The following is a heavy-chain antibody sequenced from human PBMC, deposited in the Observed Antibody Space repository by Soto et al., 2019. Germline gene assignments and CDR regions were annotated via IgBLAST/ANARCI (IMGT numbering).Heavy chain of an antibody. D-gene: IGHD1-26*01. J-gene: IGHJ6*02. CDR2: ISYTGRT. V-gene: IGHV4-61*03. Sequence: PSETLSLTCIVSGDSVTSGSYYWTWLRQPPGKGLEWIGYISYTGRTKYNPSLQSRVTISVDTSKNDFSLNLSSVTAADTAVYFCAREWGRDHYYGMDVWGQGTTVTVSS. CDR1: GDSVTSGSYY. CDR3: AREWGRDHYYGMDV.